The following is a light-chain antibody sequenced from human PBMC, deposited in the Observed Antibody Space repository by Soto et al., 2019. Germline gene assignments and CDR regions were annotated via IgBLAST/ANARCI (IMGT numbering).Light chain of an antibody. CDR3: CSYAGSSTLI. CDR1: SSDVGGYDY. V-gene: IGLV2-11*01. CDR2: DVN. Sequence: QSALTQPRSVSGSPGQSVTISCTGASSDVGGYDYVSGYQHHPGKAPEIMLYDVNKRPSGVPDRFSGSKSGTPSSLNISRVQTEDEADYYCCSYAGSSTLIFGGGTKLTVL. J-gene: IGLJ2*01.